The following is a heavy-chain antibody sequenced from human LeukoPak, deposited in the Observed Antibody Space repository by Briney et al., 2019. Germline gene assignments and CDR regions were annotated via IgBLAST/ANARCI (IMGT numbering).Heavy chain of an antibody. Sequence: AGGSLRLSCTASGFSFGDYGMSWFRQAPGKGLEWVSAISGSGDSTYYGDSVKGRFTISRDNSKNTLYLQMNSLRAEDTAVYYCAKTRPLDSSSWSHGDYWGQGTLVTVSS. J-gene: IGHJ4*02. D-gene: IGHD6-13*01. V-gene: IGHV3-23*01. CDR3: AKTRPLDSSSWSHGDY. CDR1: GFSFGDYG. CDR2: ISGSGDST.